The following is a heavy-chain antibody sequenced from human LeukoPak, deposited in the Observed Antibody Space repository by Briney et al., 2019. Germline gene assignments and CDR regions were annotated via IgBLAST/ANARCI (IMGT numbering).Heavy chain of an antibody. V-gene: IGHV4-59*01. CDR3: ARSKDILTGYCFDY. CDR2: IYYSGST. D-gene: IGHD3-9*01. J-gene: IGHJ4*02. Sequence: PSETLSLTCTVSGGSISSYYWSWIRQPPGKGLEWIGYIYYSGSTNYNPSLESRVTISVDKSKNQFSLKLSSVTAADTAVYYCARSKDILTGYCFDYWGQGTLVTVSS. CDR1: GGSISSYY.